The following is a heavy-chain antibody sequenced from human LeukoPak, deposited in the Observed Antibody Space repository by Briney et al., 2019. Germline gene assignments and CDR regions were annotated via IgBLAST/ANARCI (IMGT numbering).Heavy chain of an antibody. J-gene: IGHJ3*02. CDR1: GGFISSSSYY. V-gene: IGHV4-39*01. Sequence: SETLSLTCTVSGGFISSSSYYWGWIRQPPGKGLEWIGSIYYSGSTYYNPSLKSRVTISVDTSKNQFSLKLSSVTAADTAVYYRARPFPTYGGDAFDIWGQGTMVTVSS. D-gene: IGHD4-23*01. CDR3: ARPFPTYGGDAFDI. CDR2: IYYSGST.